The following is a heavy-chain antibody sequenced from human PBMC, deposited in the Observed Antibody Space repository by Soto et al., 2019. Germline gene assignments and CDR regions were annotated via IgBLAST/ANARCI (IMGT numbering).Heavy chain of an antibody. Sequence: QVQLVQSGAEVKKPGASVKVSCKASGYTFTSYGISWVRQAPGQGREWMGWIRAYNGNTNYAQKLQGRVTMTTDTSTSTDYMELRSMRSDDTAVYYCARGWEQWQPIYYFDYWGQGTLVTVSS. V-gene: IGHV1-18*01. CDR3: ARGWEQWQPIYYFDY. CDR1: GYTFTSYG. J-gene: IGHJ4*02. CDR2: IRAYNGNT. D-gene: IGHD6-19*01.